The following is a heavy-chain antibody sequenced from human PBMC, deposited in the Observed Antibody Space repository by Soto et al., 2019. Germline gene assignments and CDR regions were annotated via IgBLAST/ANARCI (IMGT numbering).Heavy chain of an antibody. J-gene: IGHJ4*02. Sequence: GGSLRLSCSASGFTFNSYAMHWVRQAPGKGLEFVSAISSYGADTYYADSVKGRFAISRDNSKNTLYLQMSSLRAEDTALYYCVKEGYMRSDWYGQFDYWGQGALVTVSS. CDR3: VKEGYMRSDWYGQFDY. CDR1: GFTFNSYA. D-gene: IGHD6-19*01. CDR2: ISSYGADT. V-gene: IGHV3-64D*06.